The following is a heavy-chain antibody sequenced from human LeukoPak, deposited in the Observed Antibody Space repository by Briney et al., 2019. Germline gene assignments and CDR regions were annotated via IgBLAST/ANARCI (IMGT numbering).Heavy chain of an antibody. J-gene: IGHJ4*02. CDR2: INPSGGST. CDR1: GGTFSSYA. D-gene: IGHD6-13*01. Sequence: ASVKVSCKASGGTFSSYAISWVRQAPGQGLEWMGIINPSGGSTSYAQKFQGRVTMTRDTSTSTVYMELSSLRSEDTAVYYCARDRERGAAADIGYWGQGTLVTVSS. V-gene: IGHV1-46*01. CDR3: ARDRERGAAADIGY.